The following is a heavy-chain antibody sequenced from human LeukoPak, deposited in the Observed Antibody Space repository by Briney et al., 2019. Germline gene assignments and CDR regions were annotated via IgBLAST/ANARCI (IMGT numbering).Heavy chain of an antibody. J-gene: IGHJ4*02. V-gene: IGHV1-18*01. CDR2: ISAYNGNT. Sequence: AASVKVSCKASGYTFTSYGISWVRQAPGQGLEWMGWISAYNGNTNYAQKLQGRVTMTTDTSTSTAYMELRSLRSDDTAVYYCAASYYDILTGYSPADFWGEGTLVTVSS. CDR1: GYTFTSYG. CDR3: AASYYDILTGYSPADF. D-gene: IGHD3-9*01.